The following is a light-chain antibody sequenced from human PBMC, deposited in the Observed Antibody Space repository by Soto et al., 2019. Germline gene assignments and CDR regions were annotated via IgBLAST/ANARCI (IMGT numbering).Light chain of an antibody. V-gene: IGKV3-20*01. CDR2: VAS. CDR3: QQYGVSQGP. Sequence: EIVLTQSPGTLSLSPGARATLSCRASQSVSSSNLAWYQQKPGQAPRHLINVASSRATGMPDRFSGSGSGTDFTFTSRRLEPEDFAVYYCQQYGVSQGPFGGGTKVEIK. CDR1: QSVSSSN. J-gene: IGKJ4*01.